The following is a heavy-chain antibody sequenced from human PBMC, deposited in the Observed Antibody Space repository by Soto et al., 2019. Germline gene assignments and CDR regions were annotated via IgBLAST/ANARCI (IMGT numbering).Heavy chain of an antibody. J-gene: IGHJ3*02. CDR3: AKGNDITIFGVVILGDTDAFDI. V-gene: IGHV1-18*01. CDR2: ISAYNGNT. CDR1: GYTFTSYG. Sequence: ASVKVSCKASGYTFTSYGISWVRQAPGQGLEWMGWISAYNGNTNYAQKLQGRVTMTTDTSTSTAYMELRSLRSDDTAVYYCAKGNDITIFGVVILGDTDAFDIWGQGTMVTVSS. D-gene: IGHD3-3*01.